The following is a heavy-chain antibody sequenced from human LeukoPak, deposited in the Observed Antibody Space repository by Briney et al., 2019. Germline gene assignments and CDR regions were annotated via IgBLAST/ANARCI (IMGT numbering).Heavy chain of an antibody. CDR3: GKRGTSGRVDY. J-gene: IGHJ4*02. CDR1: GFTLSSYA. Sequence: GVPLRLSCGASGFTLSSYAMSWVRQAPGKGLEWVSAISASGDSTYYADPVKRRFTISRDSSNNTLYLQMNSLRAEDTAVYYCGKRGTSGRVDYWGQGTLVTVSS. D-gene: IGHD2-2*01. V-gene: IGHV3-23*01. CDR2: ISASGDST.